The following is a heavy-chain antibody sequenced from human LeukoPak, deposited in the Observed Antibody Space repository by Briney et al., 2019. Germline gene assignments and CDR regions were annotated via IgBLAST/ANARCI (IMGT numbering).Heavy chain of an antibody. V-gene: IGHV3-15*01. J-gene: IGHJ5*02. CDR1: GFTFSNAW. CDR2: IKSKTDGGTT. D-gene: IGHD4-11*01. Sequence: GSLRLSCAGSGFTFSNAWMSWVRQAPGKGLEWVGRIKSKTDGGTTDYAAPVKGRFTISRDDSKNTLYLQMNSLKTEDTAVYYCTTDPIYRVAVTPWGQGTLVTVSS. CDR3: TTDPIYRVAVTP.